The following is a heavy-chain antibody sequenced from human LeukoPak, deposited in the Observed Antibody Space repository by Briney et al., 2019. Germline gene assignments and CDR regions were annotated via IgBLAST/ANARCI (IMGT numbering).Heavy chain of an antibody. CDR1: GYTFTGYY. CDR3: ARSYCSSTSCHGWFDP. CDR2: INPNSGGT. D-gene: IGHD2-2*01. Sequence: ASVKVSCKASGYTFTGYYMHWVRQAPGQGLDWMGWINPNSGGTNYAQKFQGRVTMTRDTSISTAYMELSRLRSDDPAVYYCARSYCSSTSCHGWFDPWGQGTLVTVSS. J-gene: IGHJ5*02. V-gene: IGHV1-2*02.